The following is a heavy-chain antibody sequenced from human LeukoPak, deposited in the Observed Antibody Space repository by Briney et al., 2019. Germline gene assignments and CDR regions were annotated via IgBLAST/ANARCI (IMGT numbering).Heavy chain of an antibody. CDR3: ARGEGSIAAAGFDY. V-gene: IGHV4-34*01. Sequence: KPSETLSLTCAVYGGSFSGYYWSWIRQPPGKGLEWIGEINHSGSTNYNPSLKSRVTISVDTSKNQLSLKLSSVTAADTAVYYCARGEGSIAAAGFDYWGQGTLVTVSS. D-gene: IGHD6-13*01. CDR1: GGSFSGYY. J-gene: IGHJ4*02. CDR2: INHSGST.